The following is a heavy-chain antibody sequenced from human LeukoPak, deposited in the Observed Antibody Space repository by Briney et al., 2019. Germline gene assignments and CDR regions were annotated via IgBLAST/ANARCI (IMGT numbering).Heavy chain of an antibody. CDR1: GYSFSDYA. D-gene: IGHD2-2*01. J-gene: IGHJ4*02. V-gene: IGHV1-3*01. CDR3: ARGSTSDWPLDH. Sequence: ASVKVSCKASGYSFSDYAMHWVRQAPGQRIEWMGWIDAGNGDTRYSQKFQGRVTITRDTSASTAYIELRSLRSEDTAMYYCARGSTSDWPLDHWGQETLVTISS. CDR2: IDAGNGDT.